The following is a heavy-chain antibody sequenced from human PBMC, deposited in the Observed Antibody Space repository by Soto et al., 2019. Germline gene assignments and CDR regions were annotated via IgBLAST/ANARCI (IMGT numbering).Heavy chain of an antibody. Sequence: QAQLEQSGGEVKTPGSSVKVSCKASRVALSNFIVTWVRQAPGVGLEWVGGIIPVFGTANYEQEFQGRVRITGEESRSTAFMDVNILRSEETAVYYCAKVRYSSPMGNYYGMDVWGQGTTVTVAS. CDR3: AKVRYSSPMGNYYGMDV. J-gene: IGHJ6*02. V-gene: IGHV1-69*01. CDR1: RVALSNFI. CDR2: IIPVFGTA. D-gene: IGHD2-2*01.